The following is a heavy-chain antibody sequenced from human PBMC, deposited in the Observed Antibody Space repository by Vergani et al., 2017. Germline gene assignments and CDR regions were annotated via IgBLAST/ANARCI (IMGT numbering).Heavy chain of an antibody. J-gene: IGHJ1*01. V-gene: IGHV3-30*03. CDR3: ATKSCGTPGCQIEYFRE. CDR2: ISYDGTQK. Sequence: QVHLVESGGGVVQPVRSLRLSCVVSGFTSSYYGMHWVRQAPGKGLEWVAVISYDGTQKYYADSVKGRFTISRDNSKSTLYLQMNSLRTKDTAVYYCATKSCGTPGCQIEYFREWGQGTLVTVSS. CDR1: GFTSSYYG. D-gene: IGHD1-1*01.